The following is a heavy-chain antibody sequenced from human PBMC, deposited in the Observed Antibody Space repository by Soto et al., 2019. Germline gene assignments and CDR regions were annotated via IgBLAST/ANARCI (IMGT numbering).Heavy chain of an antibody. J-gene: IGHJ5*02. CDR1: GGSISSGDYY. V-gene: IGHV4-31*03. D-gene: IGHD4-17*01. Sequence: PSETLSLTCTVSGGSISSGDYYWSWIRQLPGKDLEWIAYIYYNGNTYYTPSLKSRATISLDTSRNQFFLNLNSVTAADTAVYYCARETYGDYVGYFDPWGQGTLVTVSS. CDR2: IYYNGNT. CDR3: ARETYGDYVGYFDP.